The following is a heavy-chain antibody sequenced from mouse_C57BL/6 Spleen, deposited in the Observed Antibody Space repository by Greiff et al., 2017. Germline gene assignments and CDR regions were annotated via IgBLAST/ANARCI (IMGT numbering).Heavy chain of an antibody. V-gene: IGHV3-6*01. J-gene: IGHJ2*01. Sequence: VQLQQSGPGLVKPSQSLSLTCSVTGYSITSGYYWNWIRQLPGNKLEWMGYISYDGSNNYNPSLKNRISITRDTSKNQFFLKLNSVTTEDTATYYCARDIDGYYPYFDYWGQGTTLTVSS. D-gene: IGHD2-3*01. CDR2: ISYDGSN. CDR3: ARDIDGYYPYFDY. CDR1: GYSITSGYY.